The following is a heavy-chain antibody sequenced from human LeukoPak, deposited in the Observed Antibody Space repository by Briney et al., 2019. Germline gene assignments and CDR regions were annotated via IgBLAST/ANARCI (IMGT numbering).Heavy chain of an antibody. CDR3: ARVRGPTVTTMYFDY. V-gene: IGHV3-11*06. Sequence: ADSTKGRFTVSRDDAKNSLSLHMNSLRAEDTAVYYCARVRGPTVTTMYFDYWGQGTPVTVSS. D-gene: IGHD4-17*01. J-gene: IGHJ4*02.